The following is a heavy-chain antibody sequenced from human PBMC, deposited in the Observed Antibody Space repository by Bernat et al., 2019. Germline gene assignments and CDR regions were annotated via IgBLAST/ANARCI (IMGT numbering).Heavy chain of an antibody. D-gene: IGHD2-2*02. V-gene: IGHV1-3*01. CDR3: ARDLFWSSSTWYIGWFDP. CDR2: IDGGNGNT. CDR1: GYTFTTYA. J-gene: IGHJ5*02. Sequence: QVQLVQSGAEVKEPGASVKVSCKASGYTFTTYALHWVRQAPGQRLEWMGWIDGGNGNTKYSQKFQDRVTITRDTSASTAYMELSRLTSEDTAVYYCARDLFWSSSTWYIGWFDPWGQGTLVTVSS.